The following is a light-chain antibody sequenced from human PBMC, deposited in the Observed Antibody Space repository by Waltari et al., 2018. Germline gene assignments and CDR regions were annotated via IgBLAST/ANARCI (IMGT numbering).Light chain of an antibody. Sequence: ETVLTQSQATLSLSPGDRATLPCRASQSVVNFLVWYQQKPGQAPRLLIYDASNRATGIPARFSGSASGTDFTLTITNVEPEDSAFYYCQQRSSWPLTFGGGTKLEIK. CDR2: DAS. CDR1: QSVVNF. V-gene: IGKV3-11*01. CDR3: QQRSSWPLT. J-gene: IGKJ4*01.